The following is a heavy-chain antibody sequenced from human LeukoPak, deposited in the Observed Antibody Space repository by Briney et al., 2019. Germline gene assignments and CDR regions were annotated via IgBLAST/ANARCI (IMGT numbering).Heavy chain of an antibody. J-gene: IGHJ6*03. Sequence: ASVKVSCKASGYTFTGYYMHWVRQAPGQGLEWMGWINPNSGGTNYAQKFQGRVTMTRDTSISTAYMKLSRLRSDDTAVYYCARGTVVVTAIRNYMDVWGKGTTVTISS. V-gene: IGHV1-2*02. CDR3: ARGTVVVTAIRNYMDV. CDR2: INPNSGGT. CDR1: GYTFTGYY. D-gene: IGHD2-21*02.